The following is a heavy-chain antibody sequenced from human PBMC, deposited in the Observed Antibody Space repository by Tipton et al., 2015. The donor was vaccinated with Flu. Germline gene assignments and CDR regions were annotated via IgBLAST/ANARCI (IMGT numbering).Heavy chain of an antibody. D-gene: IGHD3-3*01. CDR2: VRYDGTKK. Sequence: SLRLSCAASGFTFSIYGMHWVRQAPGKGLEWVAFVRYDGTKKYYAESVKGRFTISRDNSKDTLYLQMNSLRAEDTAVYYCARDHPPSITVLGEITDYFGMAVWGQGTTVTVSS. J-gene: IGHJ6*02. CDR3: ARDHPPSITVLGEITDYFGMAV. CDR1: GFTFSIYG. V-gene: IGHV3-30*02.